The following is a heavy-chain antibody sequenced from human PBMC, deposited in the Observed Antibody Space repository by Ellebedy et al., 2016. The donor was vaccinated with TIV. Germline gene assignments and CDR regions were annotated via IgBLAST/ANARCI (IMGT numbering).Heavy chain of an antibody. Sequence: GESLKISCAASGFTFSSYSMHWVRQAPGKGLEWVAVISYDGSNKYYADSVKGRFTISRDNSKNTLYLQMNSLRAEDTAVYYCAREAALGWNDIWGQGTLVTVSS. J-gene: IGHJ4*02. CDR3: AREAALGWNDI. CDR2: ISYDGSNK. D-gene: IGHD1-1*01. CDR1: GFTFSSYS. V-gene: IGHV3-30-3*01.